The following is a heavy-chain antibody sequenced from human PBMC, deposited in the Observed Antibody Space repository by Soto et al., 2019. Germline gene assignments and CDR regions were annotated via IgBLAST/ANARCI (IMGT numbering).Heavy chain of an antibody. CDR2: IYSGGST. CDR1: GFTVSSNY. J-gene: IGHJ3*02. D-gene: IGHD5-12*01. CDR3: ARDIGSGYGHAFDI. V-gene: IGHV3-66*01. Sequence: PGGSLRLSCAASGFTVSSNYMSWVRQAPGKGLEWVSVIYSGGSTYYADSVKGRFTISRDNSKNTLYLQINSLRAEDTAVYYCARDIGSGYGHAFDIWGQGTMVTVSS.